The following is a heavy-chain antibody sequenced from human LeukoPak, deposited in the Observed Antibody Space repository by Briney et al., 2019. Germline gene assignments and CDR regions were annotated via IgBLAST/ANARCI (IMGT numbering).Heavy chain of an antibody. V-gene: IGHV1-46*01. CDR3: ARGGADYGGNLYYFDY. D-gene: IGHD4-23*01. CDR2: INPSGGST. J-gene: IGHJ4*02. CDR1: GYTFTSYY. Sequence: ASVKVSCKASGYTFTSYYMHWVRQAPRQGLEWMGIINPSGGSTSYAQKFQGRVTMTRDMSTSTDYMELSSLRSEDTAVYYCARGGADYGGNLYYFDYWGQGTLVTVSS.